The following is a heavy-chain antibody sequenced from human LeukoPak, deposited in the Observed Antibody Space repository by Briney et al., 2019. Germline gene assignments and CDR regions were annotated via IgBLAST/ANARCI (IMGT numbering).Heavy chain of an antibody. J-gene: IGHJ3*02. V-gene: IGHV3-23*01. CDR1: GFTFSKFP. Sequence: GGSLRLSCAASGFTFSKFPMGWVRQAPGRGREWVSAISASGDVTFYADSLRGRFTISRDNSKSTLYLQMNGLRAEDTAIFYCAKSLFTSATGTGRAFHIWGQGTRVTVSS. D-gene: IGHD1-1*01. CDR3: AKSLFTSATGTGRAFHI. CDR2: ISASGDVT.